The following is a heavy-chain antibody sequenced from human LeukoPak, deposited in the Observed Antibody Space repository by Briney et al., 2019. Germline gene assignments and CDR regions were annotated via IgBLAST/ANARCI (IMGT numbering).Heavy chain of an antibody. D-gene: IGHD1-1*01. CDR2: ISGDGGST. CDR1: GFTFDDYA. V-gene: IGHV3-43*02. Sequence: GGSLRLSCAASGFTFDDYAMHWVRQAPGKGLEWVSLISGDGGSTYYADSVKGRFTISRDDSKNSLYLQMNSLRTEDTALYYCAKERATSLSVQLERRGLDFDYWGQGTLVTVSS. J-gene: IGHJ4*02. CDR3: AKERATSLSVQLERRGLDFDY.